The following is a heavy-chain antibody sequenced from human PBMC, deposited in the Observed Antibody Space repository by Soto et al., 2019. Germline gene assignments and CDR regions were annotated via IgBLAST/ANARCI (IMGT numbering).Heavy chain of an antibody. CDR1: GFTFSSYG. D-gene: IGHD2-2*03. CDR3: AKSPVGYCISTSCGMEV. CDR2: ISYDGSNK. V-gene: IGHV3-30*18. J-gene: IGHJ6*02. Sequence: PGGSLRLSCGALGFTFSSYGMHWVRQAPGKGLEWVAVISYDGSNKHYADSVKGRFTISRDNSKNTLYLQMNSLRAEDTAVYYCAKSPVGYCISTSCGMEVWGQGTTVTVSS.